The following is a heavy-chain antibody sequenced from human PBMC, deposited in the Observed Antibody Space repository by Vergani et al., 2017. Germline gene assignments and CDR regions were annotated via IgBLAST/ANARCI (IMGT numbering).Heavy chain of an antibody. CDR1: GFIFKNHG. CDR3: AKARGSAPYDLDV. CDR2: IWDDGSKK. Sequence: QVQLVESGGGVVQPGTSLRLSCAASGFIFKNHGMQWVRQAPGKGLEWVALIWDDGSKKNYGDSMKGRFTISRDNSKNTLYLQMNSLRVDDTAVFYCAKARGSAPYDLDVWGQGTTVTVSS. V-gene: IGHV3-33*06. J-gene: IGHJ6*02. D-gene: IGHD3-10*01.